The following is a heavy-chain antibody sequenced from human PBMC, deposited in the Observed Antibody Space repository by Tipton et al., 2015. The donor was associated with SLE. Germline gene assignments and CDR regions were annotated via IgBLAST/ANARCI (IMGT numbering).Heavy chain of an antibody. D-gene: IGHD2-2*01. CDR2: IYSSGST. Sequence: TLSLTCTVSGGSISSSSYYWSWIRQPAGKGLEWLGRIYSSGSTNYNPSLKSRLTISIDTSKNQFSLNLSSVTAADTAVYYCARGPRPTAATHYFQYWGQGTLVSVSS. V-gene: IGHV4-61*02. CDR1: GGSISSSSYY. J-gene: IGHJ1*01. CDR3: ARGPRPTAATHYFQY.